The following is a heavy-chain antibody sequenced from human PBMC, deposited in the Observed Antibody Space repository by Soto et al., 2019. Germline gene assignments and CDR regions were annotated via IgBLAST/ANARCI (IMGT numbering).Heavy chain of an antibody. J-gene: IGHJ4*02. V-gene: IGHV3-64D*06. CDR3: VKTPTPRTTVTTRWGFDY. CDR2: ISSNGGST. Sequence: PGGSLRLSCSASGFTFSSYAMHWVRQAPGKGLEYVSAISSNGGSTYYADSVKGRFTISRDNSKDTLYLQMSSLRAEDTAVYYCVKTPTPRTTVTTRWGFDYWGQGTLVTVSS. CDR1: GFTFSSYA. D-gene: IGHD4-17*01.